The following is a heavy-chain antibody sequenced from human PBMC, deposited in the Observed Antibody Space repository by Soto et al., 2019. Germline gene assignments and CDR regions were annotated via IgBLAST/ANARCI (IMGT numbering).Heavy chain of an antibody. Sequence: XGSLRLSCAASGFTLSSYAMSWVRQAPGKGLEWVSAIIGSGGSTYYADSVKGRFTISRDNSKNTLYLQMNSLRAEDTAVYYCAKDHQWLVPSNWFDHWGQGALVTVSS. J-gene: IGHJ5*02. CDR3: AKDHQWLVPSNWFDH. D-gene: IGHD6-19*01. CDR2: IIGSGGST. CDR1: GFTLSSYA. V-gene: IGHV3-23*01.